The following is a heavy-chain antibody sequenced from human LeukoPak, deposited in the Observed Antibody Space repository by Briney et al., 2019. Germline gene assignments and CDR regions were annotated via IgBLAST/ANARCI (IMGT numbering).Heavy chain of an antibody. J-gene: IGHJ4*02. CDR1: GDSISSYY. Sequence: KTSETLSLTCTASGDSISSYYWSWIRQSPGKGLEWIGYIYHRGNTNYNPSLKSRVNISVDTSKNQFSLNLNSVTAADTAVYYCARTFPTVTAYFDYWGQGSLVTVSS. CDR3: ARTFPTVTAYFDY. CDR2: IYHRGNT. D-gene: IGHD4-17*01. V-gene: IGHV4-59*08.